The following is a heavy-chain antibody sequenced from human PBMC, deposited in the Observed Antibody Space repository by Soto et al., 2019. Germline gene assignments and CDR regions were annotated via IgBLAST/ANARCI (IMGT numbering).Heavy chain of an antibody. D-gene: IGHD3-22*01. CDR2: IDPSDSYT. CDR1: VYSFTSYW. V-gene: IGHV5-10-1*01. Sequence: PGESVKISCKGSVYSFTSYWISWVRQMPGKGLEWMGRIDPSDSYTNYSPSFQGHVTISADKSISTAYLQWSSLKASDTAMYYYDSSGYDGMDVWGQGTTVTVSS. CDR3: DSSGYDGMDV. J-gene: IGHJ6*02.